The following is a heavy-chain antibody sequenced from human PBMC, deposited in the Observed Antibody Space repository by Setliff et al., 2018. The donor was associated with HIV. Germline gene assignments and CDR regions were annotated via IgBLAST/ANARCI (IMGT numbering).Heavy chain of an antibody. Sequence: SETLSLTCTVSNNSIRSSYWSWIRQPVRKGLEWIGRIHTLGGTKYNSSLESRVTMSLDTSRNQFSLKLNSVTAADSAVYFCTRDRYANGWLYFDYWGPGMLVTVSS. J-gene: IGHJ4*02. CDR1: NNSIRSSY. D-gene: IGHD2-2*01. CDR3: TRDRYANGWLYFDY. CDR2: IHTLGGT. V-gene: IGHV4-4*07.